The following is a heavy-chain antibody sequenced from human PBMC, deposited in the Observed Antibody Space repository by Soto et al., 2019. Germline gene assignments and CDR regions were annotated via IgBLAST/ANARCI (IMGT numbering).Heavy chain of an antibody. CDR1: GGTFNNYV. D-gene: IGHD6-19*01. CDR3: AKTKRCRVGWSFDY. J-gene: IGHJ4*02. V-gene: IGHV1-69*06. Sequence: SVNVSFKASGGTFNNYVINWVRQAPGQGLEWMAGIIPIFGTANYAQKFQSRVTITADKSTRTAYMELNSLRHEDTAVYYCAKTKRCRVGWSFDYLGLGSLVTVAS. CDR2: IIPIFGTA.